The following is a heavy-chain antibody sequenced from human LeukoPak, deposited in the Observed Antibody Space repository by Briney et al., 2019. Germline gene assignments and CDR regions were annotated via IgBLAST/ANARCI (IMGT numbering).Heavy chain of an antibody. V-gene: IGHV1-69*05. Sequence: SVKVSCKASGGTFSSYAISWVRQAPGQGLEWMGRIIPIFGTANYAQKFKGRVTITTDQSTSTAYMELSSLRSEDTAVYYCARSGYHYQFDYWGQGTLVTVSS. CDR2: IIPIFGTA. J-gene: IGHJ4*02. CDR3: ARSGYHYQFDY. D-gene: IGHD3-16*01. CDR1: GGTFSSYA.